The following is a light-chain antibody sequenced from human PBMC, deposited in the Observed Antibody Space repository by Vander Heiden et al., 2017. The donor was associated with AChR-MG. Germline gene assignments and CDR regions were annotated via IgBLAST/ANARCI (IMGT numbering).Light chain of an antibody. J-gene: IGLJ3*02. CDR1: SSNIGSNA. CDR2: NFN. V-gene: IGLV1-44*01. CDR3: ASWDDSLNVWV. Sequence: QSVLTQPPSASGTPGQRITISCSGSSSNIGSNAVNWYQHLPGTAPKLLIYNFNRRPAGVPDRFSGSKSGTSTSLAISGLQSEDEADYFCASWDDSLNVWVFGGGTKLTVL.